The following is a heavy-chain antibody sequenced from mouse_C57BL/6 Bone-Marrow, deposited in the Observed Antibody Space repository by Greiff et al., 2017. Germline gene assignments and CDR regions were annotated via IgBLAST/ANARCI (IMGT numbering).Heavy chain of an antibody. V-gene: IGHV5-6*01. CDR3: ATRPLLLRFAY. CDR1: GFTFSSYG. CDR2: ISSGGSYT. D-gene: IGHD1-1*01. Sequence: EVKLMESGGDLVKPGGSLKLSCAASGFTFSSYGMSWVRQTPDKRLEWVANISSGGSYTYYPDSVKGRVTISRDNAKNTLYLQMSSLKSEDTAMYYCATRPLLLRFAYWGQGTRVTVSA. J-gene: IGHJ3*01.